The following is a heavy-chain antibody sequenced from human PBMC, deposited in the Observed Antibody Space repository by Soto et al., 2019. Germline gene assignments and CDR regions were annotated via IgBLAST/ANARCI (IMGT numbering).Heavy chain of an antibody. D-gene: IGHD3-22*01. J-gene: IGHJ6*02. CDR3: AANYYDSSDYYYGMDV. Sequence: SVQVSCNASGGTFSSDAISWVRQAPGEGLEWMGGISPIFGTANYAQKFQRRVTITADESTSTAYMELSSLRSEDTAVYYCAANYYDSSDYYYGMDVWGQGATVTVSS. CDR1: GGTFSSDA. CDR2: ISPIFGTA. V-gene: IGHV1-69*13.